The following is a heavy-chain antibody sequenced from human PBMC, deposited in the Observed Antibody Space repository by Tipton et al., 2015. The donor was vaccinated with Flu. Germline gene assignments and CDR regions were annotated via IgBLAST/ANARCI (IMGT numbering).Heavy chain of an antibody. CDR2: IYYSGST. Sequence: TLTLTCTVSGGSISSSSYYWGWIRQPPGKGLEWIGSIYYSGSTYYNPSLKSRVTVSVDTSKNQFSLKLSSVTAADTAVYYCGTKEVSYCSGGSCYSYYFDDWGQGTLVAASS. J-gene: IGHJ4*02. CDR1: GGSISSSSYY. D-gene: IGHD2-15*01. V-gene: IGHV4-39*01. CDR3: GTKEVSYCSGGSCYSYYFDD.